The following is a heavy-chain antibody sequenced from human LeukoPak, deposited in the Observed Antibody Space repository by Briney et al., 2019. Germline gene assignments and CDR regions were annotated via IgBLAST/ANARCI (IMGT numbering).Heavy chain of an antibody. J-gene: IGHJ4*02. CDR2: INHSGST. Sequence: SETLSLTCAVYGGSFSGYYWSWIRQPPGKGLEWIGEINHSGSTNYNPPLKSRVTISVDTSKNQFSLKLSSVTAADTAVYYCAREGCSSTSCYTNFDYWGQGTLVTVSS. CDR3: AREGCSSTSCYTNFDY. D-gene: IGHD2-2*02. V-gene: IGHV4-34*01. CDR1: GGSFSGYY.